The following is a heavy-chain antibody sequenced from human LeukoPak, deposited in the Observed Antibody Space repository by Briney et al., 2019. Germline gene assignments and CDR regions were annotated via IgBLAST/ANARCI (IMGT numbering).Heavy chain of an antibody. CDR1: GGSISSGSYY. CDR3: ARGAGGSGTYYNRGLDP. D-gene: IGHD3-10*01. Sequence: SETLSLTCTVSGGSISSGSYYWSWIRQPPGKGLEWIGYIYYSGSTNYNPSLKSRVTISVDTSKNQFSLNLRSVTAADTAVYYCARGAGGSGTYYNRGLDPWGQGTLVTVSS. V-gene: IGHV4-61*01. CDR2: IYYSGST. J-gene: IGHJ5*02.